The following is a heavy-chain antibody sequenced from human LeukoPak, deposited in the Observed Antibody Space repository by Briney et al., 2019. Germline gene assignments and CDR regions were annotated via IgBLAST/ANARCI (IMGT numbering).Heavy chain of an antibody. Sequence: GASVKVSCTASGYTFTSYDINWVRQATGQGLEWMGWINPNSGNTGYAQKFQGRVTMTRNTSMSTAYMELSSLRSEDTAVYYCARGMMYYDFWSGYYGYYYYGMDVWGQGTTVTVS. D-gene: IGHD3-3*01. J-gene: IGHJ6*02. CDR1: GYTFTSYD. CDR3: ARGMMYYDFWSGYYGYYYYGMDV. CDR2: INPNSGNT. V-gene: IGHV1-8*01.